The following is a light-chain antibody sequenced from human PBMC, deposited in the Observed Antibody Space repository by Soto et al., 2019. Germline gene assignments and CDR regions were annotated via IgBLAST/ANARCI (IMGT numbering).Light chain of an antibody. Sequence: EIVLTQSPATLSLSPGERATLSCRASQSVGTDLAWYQQKRGQSPRLLIYGASKRAPGIPARFSGSGSGTDFTLTINSLGPEDFAVYHCLQRSIGFTFGPGTKVEVK. J-gene: IGKJ3*01. CDR1: QSVGTD. CDR2: GAS. V-gene: IGKV3-11*01. CDR3: LQRSIGFT.